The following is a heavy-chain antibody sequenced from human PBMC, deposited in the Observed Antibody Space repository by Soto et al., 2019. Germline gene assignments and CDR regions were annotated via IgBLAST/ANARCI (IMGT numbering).Heavy chain of an antibody. J-gene: IGHJ4*02. D-gene: IGHD5-12*01. V-gene: IGHV4-34*01. CDR3: ARDNSGYDSHYFDY. CDR1: GGSFSGYY. CDR2: INHSGST. Sequence: PSETLSLTCAVYGGSFSGYYWSWIRQPPGKGLEWIGEINHSGSTNYNPSLKSRVTISVDTSKNQFSLKLSSVTAADTAVYYCARDNSGYDSHYFDYWGQGTLVTVSS.